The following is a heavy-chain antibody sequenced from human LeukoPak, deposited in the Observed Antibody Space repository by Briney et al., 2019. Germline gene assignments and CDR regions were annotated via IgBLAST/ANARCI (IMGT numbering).Heavy chain of an antibody. Sequence: TGGSLRLSCTASEFTFSSYWMYWVRQAPGKGLEWVANIKQDGSEKYYVDSVKGRFTISRDNAKNSLYLQMNSLRAEDTAVYYCASPYYDFWSGYSYYFDYWGQGTLVTVSS. J-gene: IGHJ4*02. CDR1: EFTFSSYW. CDR2: IKQDGSEK. CDR3: ASPYYDFWSGYSYYFDY. V-gene: IGHV3-7*01. D-gene: IGHD3-3*01.